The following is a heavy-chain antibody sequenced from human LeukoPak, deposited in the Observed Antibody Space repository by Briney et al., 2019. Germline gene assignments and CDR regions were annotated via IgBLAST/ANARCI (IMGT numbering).Heavy chain of an antibody. D-gene: IGHD1-26*01. CDR3: AKDAVKWELRQGDY. V-gene: IGHV3-23*01. J-gene: IGHJ4*02. CDR1: GFTFSSYA. CDR2: ISGSGGST. Sequence: GGSLRLSCAASGFTFSSYAMSWVRQAPGEGLEWVSAISGSGGSTYYADSVKGRFTISRDNSKNTLYLQMNSLRAEDTAVYYCAKDAVKWELRQGDYWGQGTLVTVSS.